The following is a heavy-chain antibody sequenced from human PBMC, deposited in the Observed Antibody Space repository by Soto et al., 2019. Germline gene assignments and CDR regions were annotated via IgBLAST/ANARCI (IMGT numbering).Heavy chain of an antibody. Sequence: SETLSLTCTVSGGSISSGGYYWSWIRQHPGKGLEWIGYIYYSGSTYYNPSLKSRVTISVDTSKNQFSLKLSSVTAADTAVYYCARDRRFYDSGTYDIANDAFDVWGQGTMVTVSS. CDR3: ARDRRFYDSGTYDIANDAFDV. D-gene: IGHD3-22*01. CDR2: IYYSGST. J-gene: IGHJ3*01. CDR1: GGSISSGGYY. V-gene: IGHV4-31*03.